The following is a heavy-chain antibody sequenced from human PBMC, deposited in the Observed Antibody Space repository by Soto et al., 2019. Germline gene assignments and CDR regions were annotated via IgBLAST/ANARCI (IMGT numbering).Heavy chain of an antibody. Sequence: EVQLVESGGGLVQPGGSMRVSCAASGFTCSTYSMNWVRQGPGTRLEWVSYKSSRSLTIYYTDSVKGRFTISRDNAKNSLYLPLNSLRDEDTAVYYCARGGSSSDTGMDVWGPGNTVTVSS. V-gene: IGHV3-48*02. CDR3: ARGGSSSDTGMDV. J-gene: IGHJ6*02. CDR1: GFTCSTYS. CDR2: KSSRSLTI. D-gene: IGHD6-6*01.